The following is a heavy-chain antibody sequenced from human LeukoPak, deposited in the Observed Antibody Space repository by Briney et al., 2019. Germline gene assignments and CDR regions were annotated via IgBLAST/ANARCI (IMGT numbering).Heavy chain of an antibody. Sequence: SETLSLTCTVSGGSISSGSYYWSWIRQPAGKGLEWIGRIYTSGSTNYNPSLKSRVTISVDTSKNQFSLKLSSVTAADTAVYYCARDSGDYSSFDAFDIWGQGTMVTVSS. CDR1: GGSISSGSYY. CDR3: ARDSGDYSSFDAFDI. V-gene: IGHV4-61*02. D-gene: IGHD4-11*01. CDR2: IYTSGST. J-gene: IGHJ3*02.